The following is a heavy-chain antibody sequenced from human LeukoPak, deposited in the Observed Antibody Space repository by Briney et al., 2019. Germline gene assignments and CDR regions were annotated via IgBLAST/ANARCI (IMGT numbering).Heavy chain of an antibody. J-gene: IGHJ5*02. V-gene: IGHV4-34*01. CDR1: GGSFSGYY. CDR2: INHSGST. CDR3: ARGRISREPYHYSSGSRIRNWFDP. D-gene: IGHD3-10*01. Sequence: SETLSLTCAVYGGSFSGYYWSWIRQPPGKGLEWIGEINHSGSTNYNPSLKSRVTISVDTSKNQFSLKLSSVTAADTAVYYCARGRISREPYHYSSGSRIRNWFDPWGQGILVTVSS.